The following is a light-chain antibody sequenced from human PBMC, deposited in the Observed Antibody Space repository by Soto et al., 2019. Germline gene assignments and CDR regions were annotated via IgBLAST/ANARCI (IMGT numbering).Light chain of an antibody. J-gene: IGLJ1*01. Sequence: QSVLTQPPSASGTPGQRVTISCSGSSSNIGNNYVHWYQHLPGTALRLLIHNNSQRPSGGPDRFSASKSGTSASLAISGLRSEDEAEFYCAAWDDSLSGYVFGSGTKVTVL. CDR1: SSNIGNNY. CDR2: NNS. V-gene: IGLV1-47*01. CDR3: AAWDDSLSGYV.